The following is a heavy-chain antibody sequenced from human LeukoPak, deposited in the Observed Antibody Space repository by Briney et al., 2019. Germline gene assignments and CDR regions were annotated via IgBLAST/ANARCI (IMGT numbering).Heavy chain of an antibody. CDR3: TKYYDFWSGYRPTFDY. V-gene: IGHV3-7*01. Sequence: GGSLRLSCAASGFTFSSYGMHWVRQAPGKGLEWVANIKQDGSEKYYVDSVKGRFTISRDNAKNSLYLQMNSLRAEDTAVYYCTKYYDFWSGYRPTFDYWGQGTLVTVSS. D-gene: IGHD3-3*01. J-gene: IGHJ4*02. CDR2: IKQDGSEK. CDR1: GFTFSSYG.